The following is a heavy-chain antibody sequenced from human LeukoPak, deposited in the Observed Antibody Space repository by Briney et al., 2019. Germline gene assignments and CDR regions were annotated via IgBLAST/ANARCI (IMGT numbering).Heavy chain of an antibody. CDR2: MNPNSGNT. Sequence: GASVKVSCKASGYTFTSYDINWVRQATGQGLEWMGWMNPNSGNTGYAQKFQGRVTMTRNTSISTAYMELSSLRSEDTAVYYCARQDLGYSYAYYYYYYMDVWGKGTTVTISS. CDR3: ARQDLGYSYAYYYYYYMDV. D-gene: IGHD5-18*01. CDR1: GYTFTSYD. J-gene: IGHJ6*03. V-gene: IGHV1-8*01.